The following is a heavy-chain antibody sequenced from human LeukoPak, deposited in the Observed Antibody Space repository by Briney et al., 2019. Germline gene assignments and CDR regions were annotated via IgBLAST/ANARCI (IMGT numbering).Heavy chain of an antibody. CDR1: GFTFSSYV. V-gene: IGHV3-23*01. Sequence: GGSLRLSCAASGFTFSSYVMSWVRQAPGKGLEWVSTIGGSGSDTYYADSVKGRFTISRDNSKNTLYLQMNSLRTEDTALYYCAKGTYDYWGQGTLVTVSS. J-gene: IGHJ4*02. CDR3: AKGTYDY. CDR2: IGGSGSDT.